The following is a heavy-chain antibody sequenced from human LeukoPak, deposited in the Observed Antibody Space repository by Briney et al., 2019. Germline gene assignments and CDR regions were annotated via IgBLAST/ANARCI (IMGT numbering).Heavy chain of an antibody. V-gene: IGHV1-2*02. Sequence: GATVKVSCKASGYTSTDYYIHWVRQAHGQGLEWMGWINPNSGGTNYAQNFQGRVTMTRDTSISTAYMELSRLRSDDTAVYYCGRDLELWGQGTLVAVAS. CDR3: GRDLEL. J-gene: IGHJ5*02. CDR1: GYTSTDYY. CDR2: INPNSGGT.